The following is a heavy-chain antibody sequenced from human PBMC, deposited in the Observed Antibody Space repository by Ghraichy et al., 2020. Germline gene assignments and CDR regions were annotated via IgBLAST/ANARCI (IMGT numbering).Heavy chain of an antibody. D-gene: IGHD4-17*01. Sequence: GGSLRLSCAASGFTFSSYSMNWVRQAPGKGLEWVSYISSSSSTIYYADSVKGRFTISRDNAKNSLYLQMNSLRDEDTAVYYCARDFLIWYGDYGNFDYWGQGTLVTVSS. CDR1: GFTFSSYS. CDR2: ISSSSSTI. J-gene: IGHJ4*02. CDR3: ARDFLIWYGDYGNFDY. V-gene: IGHV3-48*02.